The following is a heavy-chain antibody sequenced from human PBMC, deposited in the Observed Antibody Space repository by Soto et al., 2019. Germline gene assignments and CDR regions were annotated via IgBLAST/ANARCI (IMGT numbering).Heavy chain of an antibody. Sequence: SETLSLTCTVSCGSISSYYWIWIRQPPGKGLEWIGHFYHNGRTKYSPSLKSRVTISADMSKNQFSLKLNSVPAANAAVFYWAKDPVISGATYKYGGRESLVTVS. CDR2: FYHNGRT. J-gene: IGHJ4*02. CDR3: AKDPVISGATYKY. V-gene: IGHV4-59*01. D-gene: IGHD2-2*01. CDR1: CGSISSYY.